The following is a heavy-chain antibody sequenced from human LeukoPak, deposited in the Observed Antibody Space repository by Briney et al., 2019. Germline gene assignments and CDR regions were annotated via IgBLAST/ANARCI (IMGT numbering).Heavy chain of an antibody. CDR3: ARDSPDYGGKGFDY. D-gene: IGHD4-23*01. CDR2: IGTAGDT. V-gene: IGHV3-13*01. CDR1: GFTFSSYD. J-gene: IGHJ4*02. Sequence: GGSLRLSCAASGFTFSSYDMHWVRQATGKGLEWVSAIGTAGDTYYPGSVKGRFTISRENAKNSLYLQVNSLRAEDTAIYYCARDSPDYGGKGFDYWGQGTLVTVSS.